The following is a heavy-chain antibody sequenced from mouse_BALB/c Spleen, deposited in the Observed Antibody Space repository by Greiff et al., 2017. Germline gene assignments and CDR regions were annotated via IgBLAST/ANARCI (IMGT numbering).Heavy chain of an antibody. V-gene: IGHV10-1*02. CDR1: GFTFNTYA. Sequence: EVKLVESGGGLVQPKGSLKLSCAASGFTFNTYAMNWVRQAPGKGLEWVARIRSKSNNYATYYADSVKDRFTISRDDSQSMLYLQMNNLKTEDTAMYYCVRQTYDGLTRAMDYWGQGTSVTVSS. J-gene: IGHJ4*01. D-gene: IGHD2-3*01. CDR2: IRSKSNNYAT. CDR3: VRQTYDGLTRAMDY.